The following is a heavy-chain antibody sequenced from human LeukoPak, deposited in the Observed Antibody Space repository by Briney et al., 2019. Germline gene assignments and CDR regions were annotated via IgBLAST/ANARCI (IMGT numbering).Heavy chain of an antibody. CDR3: ARDLRRGYSYGYDYYYYYGMDV. Sequence: ASVKVSCKASGYTFTSYDINWVRQATGQGREWMGWMNPNSGNTGYAQKFQGRVTMTRNTSISTAYMELSSLRSEDTAVYYCARDLRRGYSYGYDYYYYYGMDVWGQGTTVTVSS. CDR2: MNPNSGNT. V-gene: IGHV1-8*01. J-gene: IGHJ6*02. D-gene: IGHD5-18*01. CDR1: GYTFTSYD.